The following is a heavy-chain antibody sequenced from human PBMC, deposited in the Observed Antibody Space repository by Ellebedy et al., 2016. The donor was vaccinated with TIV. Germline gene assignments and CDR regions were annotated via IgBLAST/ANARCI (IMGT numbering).Heavy chain of an antibody. CDR3: ARDERYYYDSTRGLGAGFDY. D-gene: IGHD3-22*01. Sequence: GGSLRLXXAASGFTFSDYYMSWIRQAPGKGLEWVSYISSSGSTIYYADSVKGRFTISRDNAKNSLYLQMNSLRAEDTAVYYCARDERYYYDSTRGLGAGFDYWGQGTLVTVSS. CDR2: ISSSGSTI. CDR1: GFTFSDYY. J-gene: IGHJ4*02. V-gene: IGHV3-11*01.